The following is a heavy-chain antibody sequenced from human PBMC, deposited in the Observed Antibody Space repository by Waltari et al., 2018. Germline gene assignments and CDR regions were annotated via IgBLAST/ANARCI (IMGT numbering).Heavy chain of an antibody. D-gene: IGHD2-2*01. Sequence: QVQLQESGPGLVKPSETLSLTCTVSGGSISSYYWSWTRQHPGKGLAWIGYIYYSGSTNYNPSLKSRVTISVDTSKNQFSLKLSSVTAADTAVYYCASTPRYCSSTSCHRYYYYGMDVWGQGTTVTVSS. CDR1: GGSISSYY. CDR3: ASTPRYCSSTSCHRYYYYGMDV. CDR2: IYYSGST. V-gene: IGHV4-59*01. J-gene: IGHJ6*02.